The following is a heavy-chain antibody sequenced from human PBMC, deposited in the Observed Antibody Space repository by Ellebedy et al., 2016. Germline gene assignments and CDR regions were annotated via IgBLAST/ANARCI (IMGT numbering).Heavy chain of an antibody. CDR2: IKQDGSEK. V-gene: IGHV3-7*01. CDR1: GFTFSSYW. CDR3: ARDSVQRHCSSTSCYSYYYYYYMDV. D-gene: IGHD2-2*02. J-gene: IGHJ6*03. Sequence: GGSLRLSXAASGFTFSSYWMSWVRQAPGKGLEWVANIKQDGSEKYYVDSVKGRFTISRDNAKNSLYLQMNSLRAEDTAVYYCARDSVQRHCSSTSCYSYYYYYYMDVWGQGTTVTVSS.